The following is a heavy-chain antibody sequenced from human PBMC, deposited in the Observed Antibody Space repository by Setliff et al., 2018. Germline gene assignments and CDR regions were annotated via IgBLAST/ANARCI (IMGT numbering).Heavy chain of an antibody. CDR3: AKRRGWLDFDY. CDR2: INPSGGST. D-gene: IGHD6-19*01. V-gene: IGHV1-46*01. Sequence: GASVKVSCKASGYTFTSYYMHWVRQAPGQGLEWMGIINPSGGSTSYAQKFQGRVTMTRDTSTSTVYMELSSLRSEDTAVYYCAKRRGWLDFDYWGQGILVTVSS. CDR1: GYTFTSYY. J-gene: IGHJ4*02.